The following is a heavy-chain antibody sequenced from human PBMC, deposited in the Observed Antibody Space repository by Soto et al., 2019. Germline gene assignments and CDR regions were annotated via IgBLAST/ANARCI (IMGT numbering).Heavy chain of an antibody. CDR2: ISYDGSNK. CDR1: GFTFSSYG. CDR3: AKDYYDSSGYDY. D-gene: IGHD3-22*01. V-gene: IGHV3-30*18. J-gene: IGHJ4*02. Sequence: GGSLRLSCAASGFTFSSYGMHWVRQAPGKGLEWVAVISYDGSNKYYADSVKGRFTISRDNSKNTLYLQMNSLRAEDTAVYYCAKDYYDSSGYDYWGQGTLVTVSS.